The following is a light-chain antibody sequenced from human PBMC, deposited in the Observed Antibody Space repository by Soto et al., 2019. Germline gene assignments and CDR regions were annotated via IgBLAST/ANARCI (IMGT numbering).Light chain of an antibody. Sequence: IQMTQSPSSVSASVGDTVTITCRASQGLKFLAWYQQKPGKAPRLLIYEATNLQSGVPPRFSGSGSGTDFTLTISSLQPEDFAVYYCQQRSNWPPPITFGQGTRLEIK. CDR1: QGLKF. J-gene: IGKJ5*01. CDR3: QQRSNWPPPIT. CDR2: EAT. V-gene: IGKV1-12*01.